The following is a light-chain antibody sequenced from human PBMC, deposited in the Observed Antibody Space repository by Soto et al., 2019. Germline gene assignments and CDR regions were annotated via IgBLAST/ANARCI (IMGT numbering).Light chain of an antibody. V-gene: IGKV1-39*01. CDR3: QQGYSTHWT. J-gene: IGKJ1*01. Sequence: DIQMTQSPSSLSASVGDRVTITCRASQSISSYLHWYQQKPGKAPKLLIYAAYNLQSGVPSRFSACGSGTDFTLTFNSLQPEDFATYYCQQGYSTHWTFGQGTKGEIK. CDR2: AAY. CDR1: QSISSY.